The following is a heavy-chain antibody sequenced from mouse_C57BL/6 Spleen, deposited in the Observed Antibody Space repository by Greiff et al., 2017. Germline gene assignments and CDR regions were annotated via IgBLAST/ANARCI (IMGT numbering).Heavy chain of an antibody. J-gene: IGHJ2*01. Sequence: VQLQQSGAELVKPGASVKLSCKASGYTFTSYWMQWVKQRPGQGLEWIGEIDPSDSYTNYNQKFKGKATLTVDTSSSTAYMHLSSLTSEDSAVYYCARRAFITPVVASGDYWGQGTTLTVSS. CDR2: IDPSDSYT. CDR3: ARRAFITPVVASGDY. D-gene: IGHD1-1*01. CDR1: GYTFTSYW. V-gene: IGHV1-50*01.